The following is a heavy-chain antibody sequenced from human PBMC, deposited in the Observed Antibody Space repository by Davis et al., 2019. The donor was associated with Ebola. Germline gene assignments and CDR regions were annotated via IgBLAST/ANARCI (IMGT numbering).Heavy chain of an antibody. CDR3: ARGGQFGDR. CDR1: GYTFSSFA. D-gene: IGHD3-16*01. CDR2: ISAFHGKT. Sequence: AASVKVSCKASGYTFSSFAITWVREAPGQGLEWLGSISAFHGKTNYAQIVQGRVTMTIDASASTAYMELGTLTSDDTAIYYCARGGQFGDRWGQGTLVTVSS. V-gene: IGHV1-18*01. J-gene: IGHJ5*02.